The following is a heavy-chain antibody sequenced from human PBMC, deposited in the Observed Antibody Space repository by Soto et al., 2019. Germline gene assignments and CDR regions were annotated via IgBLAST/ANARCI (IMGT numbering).Heavy chain of an antibody. D-gene: IGHD2-21*01. J-gene: IGHJ4*02. V-gene: IGHV3-23*01. CDR1: GFTFSSYA. Sequence: GGSLRLSCAASGFTFSSYALNWVRQSPGKGLEWVAEISGSGTSTYYAPSVKGRFIISSDSSKNTLYLRMYSLRAEDTAMYYCAKSLSALFSLGDFKYWGQGALVTVSS. CDR3: AKSLSALFSLGDFKY. CDR2: ISGSGTST.